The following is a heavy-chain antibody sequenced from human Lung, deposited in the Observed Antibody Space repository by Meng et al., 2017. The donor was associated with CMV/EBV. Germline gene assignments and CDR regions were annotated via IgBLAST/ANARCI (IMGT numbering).Heavy chain of an antibody. Sequence: SCAASGFTFDGYAMNWVRQAPGKGLEWVSGISWNSGSIGYADSVKGRFTISRDNAKNSLYLQMNSLRAEDTALYYCAKDGYNDCLGGMDVWGQGTXVTVSS. CDR1: GFTFDGYA. CDR3: AKDGYNDCLGGMDV. D-gene: IGHD3-3*01. V-gene: IGHV3-9*01. CDR2: ISWNSGSI. J-gene: IGHJ6*02.